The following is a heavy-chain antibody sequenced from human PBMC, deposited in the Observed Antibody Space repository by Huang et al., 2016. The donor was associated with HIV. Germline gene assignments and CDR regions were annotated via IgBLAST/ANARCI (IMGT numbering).Heavy chain of an antibody. CDR2: IYYSGNT. CDR3: ARLLIYSINWFDP. V-gene: IGHV4-39*01. Sequence: QLQLQESGPGLVKPSETLSLTCTVSGGSISSSSYYWGWIRQPPGKGLEWIGSIYYSGNTDYNPSLKSRVTISADTSKNQFSLRLSSVTAADTAVYYCARLLIYSINWFDPWGQGTLVTVSS. D-gene: IGHD4-4*01. J-gene: IGHJ5*02. CDR1: GGSISSSSYY.